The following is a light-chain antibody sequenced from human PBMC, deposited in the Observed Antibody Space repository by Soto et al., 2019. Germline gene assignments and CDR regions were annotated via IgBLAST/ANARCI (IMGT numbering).Light chain of an antibody. Sequence: QLVLTQPPSASGTPGQRVTISCSGSSSNIGSKYVYWYQQLPGTAPKLLMYRNNQRPSGVPDRFSGSKSGTSASLAISGLRSEDEADYYCAAWDADVSGPAFGGGTKLTVL. CDR3: AAWDADVSGPA. V-gene: IGLV1-47*01. CDR2: RNN. CDR1: SSNIGSKY. J-gene: IGLJ2*01.